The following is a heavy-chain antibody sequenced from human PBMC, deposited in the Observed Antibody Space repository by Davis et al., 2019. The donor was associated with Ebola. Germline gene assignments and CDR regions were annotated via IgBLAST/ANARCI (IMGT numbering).Heavy chain of an antibody. CDR3: ARLRLDSSGYYPYTNWFDP. CDR1: GGSISSSSYY. CDR2: IYYSGST. D-gene: IGHD3-22*01. Sequence: MPSETLFLSCTVSGGSISSSSYYWGRIRQPPGKGLEWIGSIYYSGSTYYNPSLKSRVTISVDTSKNQFSLKLSSVTAADTAVYYCARLRLDSSGYYPYTNWFDPWGQGTLVTVSS. J-gene: IGHJ5*02. V-gene: IGHV4-39*01.